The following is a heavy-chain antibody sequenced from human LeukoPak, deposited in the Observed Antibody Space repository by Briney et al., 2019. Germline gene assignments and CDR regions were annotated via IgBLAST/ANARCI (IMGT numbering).Heavy chain of an antibody. CDR3: AKDHPSCGGRDCLLFDN. V-gene: IGHV3-23*01. CDR2: ITRSGGAK. D-gene: IGHD2-21*01. J-gene: IGHJ4*02. CDR1: GITFSSYD. Sequence: PGGSLRLSCAASGITFSSYDMNWVRQAPGKGLEWGSTITRSGGAKYYADSVKGRFPISRDNSKNTLYLQIDSRSVKNTALYYCAKDHPSCGGRDCLLFDNWGQGTLVTVSS.